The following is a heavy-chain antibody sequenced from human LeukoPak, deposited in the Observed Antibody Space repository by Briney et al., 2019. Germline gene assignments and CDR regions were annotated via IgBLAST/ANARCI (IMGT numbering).Heavy chain of an antibody. Sequence: PGGSLRLSCAACGFTFNDYYMTWIRQAPGKGLECISYITAGGSDTYYADSVKGRFTVSRDNAKNSLYLQMNSLRPDDTAVYYCAREDGYMYYFDNWGQGTLVTVSS. CDR3: AREDGYMYYFDN. V-gene: IGHV3-11*01. D-gene: IGHD5-24*01. J-gene: IGHJ4*02. CDR1: GFTFNDYY. CDR2: ITAGGSDT.